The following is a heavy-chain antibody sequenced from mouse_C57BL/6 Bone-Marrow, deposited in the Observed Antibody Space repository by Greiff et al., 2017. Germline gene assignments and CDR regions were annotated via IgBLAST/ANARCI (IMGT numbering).Heavy chain of an antibody. CDR1: GYAFSSYW. J-gene: IGHJ4*01. CDR3: ARSRMDY. Sequence: VQLVESGAELVKPGASVKISCKASGYAFSSYWMHWVKQRPGKGLEWIGQIYPGDGDTNYNGKFKGKATLTADKSSSTAYMQLSSLTSEDSAVYCCARSRMDYWGQGTSVTVSS. V-gene: IGHV1-80*01. CDR2: IYPGDGDT.